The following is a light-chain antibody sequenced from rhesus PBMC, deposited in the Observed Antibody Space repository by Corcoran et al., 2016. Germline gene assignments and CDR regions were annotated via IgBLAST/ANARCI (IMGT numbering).Light chain of an antibody. Sequence: EIVLTQSPATLALSPGERATLSCRASQRVGSYLAWYQQNTGQAPRLLIYGASSRATGTPDRFRGSGSGTDFTLTISSLAPEDVGVYFCQQESNWMYSFGQGTKVEIK. CDR2: GAS. V-gene: IGKV3-17*01. CDR1: QRVGSY. J-gene: IGKJ2*01. CDR3: QQESNWMYS.